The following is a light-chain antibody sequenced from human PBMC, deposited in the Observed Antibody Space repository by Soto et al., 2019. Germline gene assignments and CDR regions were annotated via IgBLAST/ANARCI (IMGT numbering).Light chain of an antibody. V-gene: IGKV3-11*01. J-gene: IGKJ5*01. CDR2: GAS. Sequence: EIVLTQSPATLSLSPGERATLSCRASQSVSSSLAWYQQNPGQPPRLLIYGASSRATGIPARFSGSGSGTDYARTSISLGHGEDVGYYCLQRCACTPCTFGQGTRLGVK. CDR1: QSVSSS. CDR3: LQRCACTPCT.